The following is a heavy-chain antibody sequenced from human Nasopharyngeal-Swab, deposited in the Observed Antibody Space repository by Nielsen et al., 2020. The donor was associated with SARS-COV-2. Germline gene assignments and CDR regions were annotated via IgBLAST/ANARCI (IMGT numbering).Heavy chain of an antibody. Sequence: VRQAPGKGLEWVSGVSGSGYSTYYADSVEGRFTISRDNSKNTLYLQMHSLRAEDTAVYYCAKAPTVRAYADYWGQGTLVTVSS. J-gene: IGHJ4*02. CDR3: AKAPTVRAYADY. V-gene: IGHV3-23*01. CDR2: VSGSGYST. D-gene: IGHD3-10*01.